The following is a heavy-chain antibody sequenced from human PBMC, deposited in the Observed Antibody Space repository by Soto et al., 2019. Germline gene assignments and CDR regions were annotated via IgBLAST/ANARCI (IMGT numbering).Heavy chain of an antibody. D-gene: IGHD5-12*01. CDR3: ARASSTIIYYMDV. J-gene: IGHJ6*03. CDR1: GFTFSSYD. Sequence: EVQLVESGGGLVQPGGSLRLSCAASGFTFSSYDMHWVRQATGKGLEWVSAIGTAGDTYYPGSVKGRFTISRENAKNSLYLQMNSLRAGDTAVYYCARASSTIIYYMDVWDKGTTVTVSS. CDR2: IGTAGDT. V-gene: IGHV3-13*01.